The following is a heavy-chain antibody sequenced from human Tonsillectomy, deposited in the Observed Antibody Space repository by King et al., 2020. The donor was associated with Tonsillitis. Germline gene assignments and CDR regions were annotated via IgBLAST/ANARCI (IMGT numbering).Heavy chain of an antibody. CDR1: GSSLSTSGMC. D-gene: IGHD5-18*01. Sequence: TLKESGPALVKPTQTLTLTCTFSGSSLSTSGMCVSWIRQPPGKALEWLALIDWDDDKYYSTSLKTRVTISKDTSKNQVVLTMTNMDPVDTATYYCARSLVGYSNAYALDYWGQGTLVTVSS. CDR2: IDWDDDK. J-gene: IGHJ4*02. V-gene: IGHV2-70*01. CDR3: ARSLVGYSNAYALDY.